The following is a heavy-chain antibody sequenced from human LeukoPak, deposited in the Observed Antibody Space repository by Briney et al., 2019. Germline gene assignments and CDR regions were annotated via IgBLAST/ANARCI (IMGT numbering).Heavy chain of an antibody. D-gene: IGHD2-15*01. CDR2: ISGSGSNI. V-gene: IGHV3-11*01. CDR3: ARQTSLLDY. Sequence: GGSLRLSCAASGFTFSDYYMSWIRQAPGKGLEWVSYISGSGSNIYYVDSVKGRFTISRDNAKNSQYLQMNSLRAEDTAVYYCARQTSLLDYWGQGTLVTVSS. CDR1: GFTFSDYY. J-gene: IGHJ4*02.